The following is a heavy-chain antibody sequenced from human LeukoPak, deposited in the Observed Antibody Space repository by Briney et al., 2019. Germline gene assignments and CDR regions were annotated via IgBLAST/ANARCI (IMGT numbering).Heavy chain of an antibody. J-gene: IGHJ4*02. V-gene: IGHV3-30-3*01. Sequence: GGSLRLSCAASGFTFSSYWMSWVRQAPGKGQEWVAVISYDGSNKYYADSVKGRFTISRDNSKNTLYLQMNSLRAEDTAVYYCARDLLGYCSSTSCLRKETADYWGQGTLVTVSS. CDR2: ISYDGSNK. CDR1: GFTFSSYW. D-gene: IGHD2-2*01. CDR3: ARDLLGYCSSTSCLRKETADY.